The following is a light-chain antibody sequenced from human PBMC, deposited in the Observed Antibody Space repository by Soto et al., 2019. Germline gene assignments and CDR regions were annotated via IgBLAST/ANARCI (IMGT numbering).Light chain of an antibody. V-gene: IGKV1-39*01. J-gene: IGKJ1*01. Sequence: DIQMTQSPSSLSASLGDRVTITCRPSESIRNELNWFQQRPGKAPRLLIYDTFTLQSGVPSRFSGSVSGTEFSLTISSLQAGDYEIYYCQHSFTTPWTFGHGTKVDIK. CDR2: DTF. CDR1: ESIRNE. CDR3: QHSFTTPWT.